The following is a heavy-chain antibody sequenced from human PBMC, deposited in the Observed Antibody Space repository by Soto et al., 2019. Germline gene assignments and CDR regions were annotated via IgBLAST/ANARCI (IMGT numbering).Heavy chain of an antibody. Sequence: PSETLSLTCTVSGGSLSSGGYYWSWIRQHPGKGLEWIGYIYYSGSTYYNPSLKSRVTISVDTSKNQFSLKLSSVTAADTAVYYCARSPATTVTTMNWFDPWGQGTLVTVSS. CDR3: ARSPATTVTTMNWFDP. D-gene: IGHD4-17*01. J-gene: IGHJ5*02. CDR1: GGSLSSGGYY. V-gene: IGHV4-31*03. CDR2: IYYSGST.